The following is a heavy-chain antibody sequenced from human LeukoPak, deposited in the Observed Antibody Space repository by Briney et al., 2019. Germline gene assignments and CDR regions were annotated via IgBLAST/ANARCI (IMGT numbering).Heavy chain of an antibody. J-gene: IGHJ4*02. Sequence: GGSLRLSCAASGFTVSTRHMSWVRQAPGKGLEWVSLIYTGGSTYYADSVKGRFTISRDDSKNTLYLQMNSLRAEDTAVYYCAXKYCSGGYCYXVDDYWGQGTLVTXSS. CDR3: AXKYCSGGYCYXVDDY. CDR2: IYTGGST. CDR1: GFTVSTRH. D-gene: IGHD2-15*01. V-gene: IGHV3-53*01.